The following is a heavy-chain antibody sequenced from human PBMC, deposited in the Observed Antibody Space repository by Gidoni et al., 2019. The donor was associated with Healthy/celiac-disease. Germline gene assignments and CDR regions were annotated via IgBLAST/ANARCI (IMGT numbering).Heavy chain of an antibody. CDR1: GYTFTSYA. V-gene: IGHV1-3*01. CDR3: ARDMGATQEGYWDY. D-gene: IGHD1-26*01. Sequence: QVQLVQSGAEVKKPGASVKVSCKASGYTFTSYAMHWVRQAPGQRLEWMGWINAGNGNTKYSQKFQGRVTITRDTSASTAYMELSSLRSEDTAVYYCARDMGATQEGYWDYWGQGTLVTVSS. CDR2: INAGNGNT. J-gene: IGHJ4*02.